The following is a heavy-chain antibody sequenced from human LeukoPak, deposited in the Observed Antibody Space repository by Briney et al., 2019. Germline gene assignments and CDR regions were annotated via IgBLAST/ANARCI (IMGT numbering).Heavy chain of an antibody. D-gene: IGHD4-11*01. V-gene: IGHV3-66*01. CDR3: ARNRAPLMTTQYFQH. CDR2: IYSGGST. Sequence: LSGGSLRLSCAASGFTFSSYWMSWVRQAPGKGLEWVSVIYSGGSTYYADSVKGRFTISRDNSKNTLYLQMNSLRAEDTAVYYCARNRAPLMTTQYFQHWGQGTLVTVSS. CDR1: GFTFSSYW. J-gene: IGHJ1*01.